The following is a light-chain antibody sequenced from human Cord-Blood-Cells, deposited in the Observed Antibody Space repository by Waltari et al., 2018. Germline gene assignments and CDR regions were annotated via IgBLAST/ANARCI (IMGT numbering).Light chain of an antibody. CDR2: GNG. Sequence: QSVLTQPPSVSGAPGQRVTISCTGSSSNIGAGYDVHWYQQLPGTAPKLLIYGNGNWPSGVPDRFSGSKSGTSASLAITGLQAEDEADYYCQSYDSSLSGYVFGTGTKVTVL. J-gene: IGLJ1*01. CDR1: SSNIGAGYD. V-gene: IGLV1-40*01. CDR3: QSYDSSLSGYV.